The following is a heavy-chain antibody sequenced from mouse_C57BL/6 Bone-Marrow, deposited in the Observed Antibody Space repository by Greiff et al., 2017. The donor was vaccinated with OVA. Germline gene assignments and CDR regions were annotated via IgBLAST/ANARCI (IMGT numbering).Heavy chain of an antibody. Sequence: EVQLQQSGPELVKPGASVKISCKASGYSFTDYNMNWVKQSDGKSLEWIGVINPNYGTTSYNQKFKGKATLTVDQSSSTAYMQLNSLTSEDSAVYYGAFYYGSSYRYFDVWGTGTTVTVSS. J-gene: IGHJ1*03. CDR3: AFYYGSSYRYFDV. CDR1: GYSFTDYN. CDR2: INPNYGTT. V-gene: IGHV1-39*01. D-gene: IGHD1-1*01.